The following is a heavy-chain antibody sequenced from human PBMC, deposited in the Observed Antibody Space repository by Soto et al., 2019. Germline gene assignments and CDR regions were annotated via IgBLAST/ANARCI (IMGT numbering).Heavy chain of an antibody. D-gene: IGHD4-17*01. CDR1: GLTFSDRY. CDR2: IRKKTNSYTT. CDR3: TTVTTVDYYFDY. V-gene: IGHV3-72*01. Sequence: PGGSLRLSCAASGLTFSDRYMDWVRQAPGKGLEWVGRIRKKTNSYTTEYAASVKGRFIISRDDSTNSLYLQMSSLKTEDTAVYYCTTVTTVDYYFDYWGQGTLDPVSS. J-gene: IGHJ4*02.